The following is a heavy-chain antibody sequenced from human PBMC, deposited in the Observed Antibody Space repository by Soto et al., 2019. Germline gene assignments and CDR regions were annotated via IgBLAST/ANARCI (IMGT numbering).Heavy chain of an antibody. CDR3: ARAEDYCGGDCYYYYYGMDV. CDR1: GGSISSGDYY. D-gene: IGHD2-21*02. CDR2: IYYSGST. J-gene: IGHJ6*02. V-gene: IGHV4-30-4*01. Sequence: SETLSLTCTVSGGSISSGDYYWSWIRQPPGKGLEWIGYIYYSGSTYYNPSLKSRVTISVDTSKNQFSLKLSSVTAADTAVYYCARAEDYCGGDCYYYYYGMDVWGQGTRSPSP.